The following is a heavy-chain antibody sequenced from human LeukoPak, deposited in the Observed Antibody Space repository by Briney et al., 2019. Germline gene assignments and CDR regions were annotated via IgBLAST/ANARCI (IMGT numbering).Heavy chain of an antibody. D-gene: IGHD3-3*01. CDR2: IYHSGST. J-gene: IGHJ4*02. CDR1: GGSISSGGYY. CDR3: ARVGHYDFWSGYCFDY. Sequence: SETLSLTCTVSGGSISSGGYYWSWIRQPPGKGLEWIGYIYHSGSTYYNPSLKSRVTISVDRSKNQFSLKLSSVTAADTAVYYCARVGHYDFWSGYCFDYWCQGTLVTVSS. V-gene: IGHV4-30-2*01.